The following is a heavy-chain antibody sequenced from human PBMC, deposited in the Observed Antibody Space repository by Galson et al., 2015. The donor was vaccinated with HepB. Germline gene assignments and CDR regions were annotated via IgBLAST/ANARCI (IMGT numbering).Heavy chain of an antibody. CDR3: AKGTLYSSFSYSFAS. CDR1: GFTFTTYA. Sequence: SLRLSCAASGFTFTTYAMNWVRQAPGKGLGWVSLITGRGDNTYYADSVRGRFTISRDNSRNTLYLQLNSLRPEDTAIYYCAKGTLYSSFSYSFASWDQACLVTAS. J-gene: IGHJ4*02. D-gene: IGHD6-19*01. CDR2: ITGRGDNT. V-gene: IGHV3-23*01.